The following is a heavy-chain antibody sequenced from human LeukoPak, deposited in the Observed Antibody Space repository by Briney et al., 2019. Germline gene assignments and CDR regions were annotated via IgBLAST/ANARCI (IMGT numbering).Heavy chain of an antibody. CDR1: GGSISTSRHY. V-gene: IGHV4-39*01. CDR3: ARRRRDGYSDAFDI. CDR2: IYYSGST. J-gene: IGHJ3*02. Sequence: SETLSLTCTVSGGSISTSRHYWGWIRQPPGKGLEWIGSIYYSGSTYYNPSLKSRVTISVDTSKNQFSLKLSSVTAADTAVYYCARRRRDGYSDAFDIWGQGTMVTVSS. D-gene: IGHD5-24*01.